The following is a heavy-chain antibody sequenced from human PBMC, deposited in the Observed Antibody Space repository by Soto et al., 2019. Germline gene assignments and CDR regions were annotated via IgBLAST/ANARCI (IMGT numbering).Heavy chain of an antibody. CDR3: ARHGYTSGRTYFDY. CDR1: GGSISRSRCR. Sequence: SETLSLTCTVAGGSISRSRCRRRWIRQPPGKGLEWIASIKYSGTTFYNPSLKSRVTLSVDTSKNQFALKLSSVTAAETAVYYCARHGYTSGRTYFDYWGQGTLVTVS. J-gene: IGHJ4*02. CDR2: IKYSGTT. D-gene: IGHD6-19*01. V-gene: IGHV4-39*01.